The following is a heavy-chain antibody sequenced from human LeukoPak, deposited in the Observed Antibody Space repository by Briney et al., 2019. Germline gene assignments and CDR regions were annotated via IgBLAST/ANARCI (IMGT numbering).Heavy chain of an antibody. CDR3: AKGAYCSGGRCYLGDLDY. Sequence: GGSLRLSCAASGFTFDDYAMNWVRQAPGKGLEWVSVISGSGGSTYYADSVKGRFTISRDNSKNTVHLQMNSLRAEDTAVYYCAKGAYCSGGRCYLGDLDYWGQGTLVTVSS. V-gene: IGHV3-23*01. J-gene: IGHJ4*02. D-gene: IGHD2-15*01. CDR1: GFTFDDYA. CDR2: ISGSGGST.